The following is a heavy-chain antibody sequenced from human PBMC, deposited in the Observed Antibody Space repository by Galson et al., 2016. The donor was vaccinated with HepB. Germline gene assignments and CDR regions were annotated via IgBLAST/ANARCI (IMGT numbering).Heavy chain of an antibody. CDR3: ARGDSPDYGDYASAYYYMDV. Sequence: ETLSLTCAVYGGSFSGYYWSWIRQPPGKGLEWIGEINHSGSTNYNPSLKSRVTVSVDTSKNQFSLKLSSVTAADTAVYYCARGDSPDYGDYASAYYYMDVWGKGTTVTVSS. V-gene: IGHV4-34*01. CDR2: INHSGST. CDR1: GGSFSGYY. J-gene: IGHJ6*03. D-gene: IGHD4-17*01.